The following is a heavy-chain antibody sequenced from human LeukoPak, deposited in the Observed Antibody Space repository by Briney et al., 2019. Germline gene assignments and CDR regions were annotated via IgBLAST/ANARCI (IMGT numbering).Heavy chain of an antibody. CDR1: GGTFSSYA. J-gene: IGHJ3*01. CDR3: ATSTYYYDSSGYLLL. Sequence: ASVKVSCKASGGTFSSYAISWVRQAPGQGLEWMGGIIPIFGTANYAQKFQGRVTITADKSTSTAYMELSSLRSEDTAVYYCATSTYYYDSSGYLLLWGQGTMVTVSS. D-gene: IGHD3-22*01. V-gene: IGHV1-69*06. CDR2: IIPIFGTA.